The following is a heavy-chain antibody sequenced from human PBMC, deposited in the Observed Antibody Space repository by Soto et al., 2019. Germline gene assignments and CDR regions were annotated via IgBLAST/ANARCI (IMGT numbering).Heavy chain of an antibody. D-gene: IGHD6-13*01. J-gene: IGHJ6*04. CDR1: GFTFSSYG. CDR3: AKASSSYGMDG. V-gene: IGHV3-30*18. Sequence: PGGSLGLSCAASGFTFSSYGMHWVRQAPGKGLEWVAVISYDGSNKYYADSVKGRFTISRDNSKNTLYLQMNSLRAEDTAVYYCAKASSSYGMDGWGEVTTGTVPA. CDR2: ISYDGSNK.